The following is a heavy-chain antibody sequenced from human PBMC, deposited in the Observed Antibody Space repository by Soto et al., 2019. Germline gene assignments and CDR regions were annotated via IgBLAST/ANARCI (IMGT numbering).Heavy chain of an antibody. V-gene: IGHV1-18*01. Sequence: QVYLVQSGAEVKKPGASVKVSCKASGYTFTSYGITWVRQAPGQGLEWMGWISAHNGNTDYAQKLQGRVIVTRDTSTSTAYMELRSLRSDDTAVYSCARGRYGDYWGQGALVTVSS. D-gene: IGHD1-1*01. CDR1: GYTFTSYG. CDR3: ARGRYGDY. CDR2: ISAHNGNT. J-gene: IGHJ4*02.